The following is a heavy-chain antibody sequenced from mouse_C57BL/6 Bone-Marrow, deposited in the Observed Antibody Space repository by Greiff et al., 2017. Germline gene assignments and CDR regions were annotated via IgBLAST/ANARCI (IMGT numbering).Heavy chain of an antibody. CDR1: GYAFTNYL. V-gene: IGHV1-54*01. CDR2: INPGSGGT. D-gene: IGHD1-1*01. Sequence: QVQLQQSGAELVRPGTSVKVSCKASGYAFTNYLIEWVKQRPGQGLEWIGVINPGSGGTNYNEKFKGKATLTADKSSSTAYMQLSILTSEDSAVYFCARDYYGSHFAYWGQGTTLTVSS. J-gene: IGHJ2*01. CDR3: ARDYYGSHFAY.